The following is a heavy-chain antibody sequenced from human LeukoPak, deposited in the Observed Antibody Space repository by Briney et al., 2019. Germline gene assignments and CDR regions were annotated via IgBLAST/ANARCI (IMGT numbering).Heavy chain of an antibody. V-gene: IGHV3-23*01. CDR2: ISSGSDYT. CDR1: GFPFSSHG. Sequence: GGSLRLSCTASGFPFSSHGMSWVRQAPGKGPEWVSSISSGSDYTFYADSVRGRFTIFRDNSKNTMYLQMNSLRVGDTAVYYCAKIGVIGHWYYDLWGRGTLVTVSS. J-gene: IGHJ2*01. D-gene: IGHD3/OR15-3a*01. CDR3: AKIGVIGHWYYDL.